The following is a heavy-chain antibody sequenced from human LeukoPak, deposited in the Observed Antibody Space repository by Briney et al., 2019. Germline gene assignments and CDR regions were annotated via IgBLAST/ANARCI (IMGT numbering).Heavy chain of an antibody. CDR2: ISSSGSTI. CDR1: GFTFSDYY. CDR3: ARGVGATHYYYYGMDV. J-gene: IGHJ6*02. Sequence: GRSLRLSCAASGFTFSDYYMSWIRQAPGKGLEWVSYISSSGSTIYYADSVKGRFTISRDNAKNSLYLQMNSLRAEDTAVYYCARGVGATHYYYYGMDVWGQGTTVTVSS. V-gene: IGHV3-11*01. D-gene: IGHD1-26*01.